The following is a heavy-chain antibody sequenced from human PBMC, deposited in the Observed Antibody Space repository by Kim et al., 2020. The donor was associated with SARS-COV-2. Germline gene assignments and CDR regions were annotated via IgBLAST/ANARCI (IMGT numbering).Heavy chain of an antibody. J-gene: IGHJ6*02. CDR3: AKDIRYYDFWSGYDPRPTLYYYGMDV. D-gene: IGHD3-3*01. Sequence: GGSLRLSCAASGFTFSSYGMHWVRQAPGKGLEWVAVISYDGSNKYYADSVKGRFTISRDNSKNTLYLQMNSLRAEDTAVYYCAKDIRYYDFWSGYDPRPTLYYYGMDVWGQGTTVTVSS. V-gene: IGHV3-30*18. CDR2: ISYDGSNK. CDR1: GFTFSSYG.